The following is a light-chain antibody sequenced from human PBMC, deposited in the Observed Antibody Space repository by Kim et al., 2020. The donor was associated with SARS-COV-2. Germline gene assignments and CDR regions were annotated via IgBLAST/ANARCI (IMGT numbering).Light chain of an antibody. CDR3: HQYNNWPLLT. CDR1: QSVSSN. J-gene: IGKJ4*01. V-gene: IGKV3-15*01. Sequence: EIAMTQSPATLSVSPGERATLSCRASQSVSSNLAWYQQKPGQAPRLLIYGASTRVTGIPARFSGSGSGTEFTLTISSLQSEDFAVYYCHQYNNWPLLTFGGGTKVDIK. CDR2: GAS.